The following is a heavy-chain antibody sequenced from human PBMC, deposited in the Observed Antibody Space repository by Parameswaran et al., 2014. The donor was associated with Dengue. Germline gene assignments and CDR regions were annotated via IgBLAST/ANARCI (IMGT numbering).Heavy chain of an antibody. V-gene: IGHV2-5*02. J-gene: IGHJ4*02. CDR2: LYWDDDE. CDR1: GFSLSTSGVG. CDR3: AHSTTVTAMDY. D-gene: IGHD4-17*01. Sequence: LPGSGPTLVKPTQTLTLTCTFSGFSLSTSGVGVGWIRQPPGKALEWLALLYWDDDERLNPSLKSRLTITKDTSKNQVVLTMTNMDPVDTATYYCAHSTTVTAMDYWGQGTLVTVSS.